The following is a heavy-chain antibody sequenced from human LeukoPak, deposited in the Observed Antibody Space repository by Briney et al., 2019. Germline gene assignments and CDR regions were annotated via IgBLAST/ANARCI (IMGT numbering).Heavy chain of an antibody. CDR1: GFTFSSYA. Sequence: GGSLSLSCAASGFTFSSYAMSWVRQAPGKGLEWVSAISGSGGSTYYADSVKGRFTISRDNSKNTLYLQMNSLRAEDTAVYYCAKDGGPNYCSSTSCYRYYFDYWGQGTLVTVSS. CDR2: ISGSGGST. V-gene: IGHV3-23*01. CDR3: AKDGGPNYCSSTSCYRYYFDY. J-gene: IGHJ4*02. D-gene: IGHD2-2*01.